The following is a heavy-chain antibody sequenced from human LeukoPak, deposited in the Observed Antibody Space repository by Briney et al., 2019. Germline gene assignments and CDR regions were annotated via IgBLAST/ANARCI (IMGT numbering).Heavy chain of an antibody. CDR2: IYTSGST. J-gene: IGHJ5*02. CDR3: ARSRHVGSGSYPNWFDP. Sequence: SETLSLTCTVSGGSISSYYWSWIRQPAGKGLEWIGRIYTSGSTNYNPSLKSRVTMSVDTSKNQFSLKLSSVTAADTAVYYCARSRHVGSGSYPNWFDPWGQGTLVTVSS. V-gene: IGHV4-4*07. CDR1: GGSISSYY. D-gene: IGHD3-10*01.